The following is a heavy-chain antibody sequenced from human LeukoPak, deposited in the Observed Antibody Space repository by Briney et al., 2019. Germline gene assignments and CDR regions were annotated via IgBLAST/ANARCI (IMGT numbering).Heavy chain of an antibody. D-gene: IGHD3-10*01. CDR3: ARVRITMVRGVPHYGMDV. CDR1: GYTFTSYD. Sequence: ASVKVSCKASGYTFTSYDINWVRQATGQGLEWMGWMNPNSGNTGYAQKFQGRVTMTRNTSISTAYMELSSLRSEDTAVYYCARVRITMVRGVPHYGMDVWGQGTTVTVSS. J-gene: IGHJ6*02. CDR2: MNPNSGNT. V-gene: IGHV1-8*01.